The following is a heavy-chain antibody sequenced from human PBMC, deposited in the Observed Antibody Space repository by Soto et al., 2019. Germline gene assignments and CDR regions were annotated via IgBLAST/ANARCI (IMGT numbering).Heavy chain of an antibody. Sequence: GASVKVSCKASGYTFTHCHVYWVRQAPGRGLEWLGMINPSGGSTTYAQNLQGRVTMTRDTSTNTVYMELSSLRSEDTAVYYCAREAINSSGYSRYFQHWGQGTLVTVSS. V-gene: IGHV1-46*01. CDR3: AREAINSSGYSRYFQH. D-gene: IGHD3-22*01. CDR2: INPSGGST. CDR1: GYTFTHCH. J-gene: IGHJ1*01.